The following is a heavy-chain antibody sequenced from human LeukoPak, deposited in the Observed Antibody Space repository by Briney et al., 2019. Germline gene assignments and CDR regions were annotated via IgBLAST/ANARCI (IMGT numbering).Heavy chain of an antibody. Sequence: GGSLRLSCASSGFTFSSYDMSWVRQTPGKGLEWVSGISGSGSSTYYADSVKGRFTISRDNSKNTLYLQMNSLRVDDTAVYVCPNPPPADYYYDSSGYPWGQGTLITVSS. CDR3: PNPPPADYYYDSSGYP. J-gene: IGHJ5*02. CDR1: GFTFSSYD. V-gene: IGHV3-23*01. D-gene: IGHD3-22*01. CDR2: ISGSGSST.